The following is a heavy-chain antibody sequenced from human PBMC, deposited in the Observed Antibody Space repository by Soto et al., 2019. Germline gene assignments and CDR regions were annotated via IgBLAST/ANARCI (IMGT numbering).Heavy chain of an antibody. D-gene: IGHD3-10*01. Sequence: ASVKVSCKASGYTFSSYHISWVRQAPGQGLEWMGWISAYNGNTNYAQKLQGRVTMTTDTSTSTAYMELRSLRSDDTAVYYCARALVFPGWFDPWGQGTLVTVSS. V-gene: IGHV1-18*01. CDR1: GYTFSSYH. CDR3: ARALVFPGWFDP. J-gene: IGHJ5*02. CDR2: ISAYNGNT.